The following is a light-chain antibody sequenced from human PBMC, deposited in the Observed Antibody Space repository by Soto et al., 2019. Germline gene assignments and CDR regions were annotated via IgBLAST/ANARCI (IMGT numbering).Light chain of an antibody. CDR3: GSYAGSYTLV. CDR1: SSDVGGYNY. V-gene: IGLV2-11*01. J-gene: IGLJ1*01. CDR2: DVS. Sequence: QSALTQPRSVSGSPGQSVTISCTGTSSDVGGYNYVSWYQQHPGKDPKLMIYDVSKRPSGVPDRFSGYKSGNTASLTISGLQAEDEADYYCGSYAGSYTLVFGAGTKVTVL.